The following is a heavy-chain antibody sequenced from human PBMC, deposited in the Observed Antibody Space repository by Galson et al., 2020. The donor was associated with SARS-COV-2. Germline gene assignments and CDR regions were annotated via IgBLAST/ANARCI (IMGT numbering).Heavy chain of an antibody. CDR3: ARESRWDLYFDH. Sequence: SETLSLTCTVSGGSISSGSYYWSWIRQPAGKGLEWIGRIYTGVNTNYNPSLKSRVTISVDTSKNQFSLKLSSLTAADPAVYYCARESRWDLYFDHWGQGTLVTVSS. CDR1: GGSISSGSYY. D-gene: IGHD1-26*01. CDR2: IYTGVNT. J-gene: IGHJ4*02. V-gene: IGHV4-61*02.